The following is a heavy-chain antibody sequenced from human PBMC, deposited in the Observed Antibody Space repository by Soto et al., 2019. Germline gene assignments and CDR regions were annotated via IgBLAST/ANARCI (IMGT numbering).Heavy chain of an antibody. V-gene: IGHV2-5*02. CDR3: AHWTGLGTILDY. CDR1: GFTLSTSGVG. D-gene: IGHD5-12*01. CDR2: IYWDDDK. J-gene: IGHJ4*02. Sequence: QITLKESGPTLVKPTQTLTLTCTSSGFTLSTSGVGVGWIRQPPGKALEWLALIYWDDDKRYSPSLKSRLTITKDTSKNQVVLTMTNMDPVDTATYYCAHWTGLGTILDYWGQGTLVTVSS.